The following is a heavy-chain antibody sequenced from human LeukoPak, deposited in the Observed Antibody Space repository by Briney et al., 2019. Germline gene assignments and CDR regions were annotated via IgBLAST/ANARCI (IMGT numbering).Heavy chain of an antibody. V-gene: IGHV3-7*01. Sequence: GGSLRLSCAASGFTFSSYSMSWVRQAPGKGLEWVANIKQDGSEKYYVDSVKGRFTISGDNAKNSLYLQMNSLRAEDTAVYYCARDDNWNYEDYWGQGTLVTVSS. D-gene: IGHD1-7*01. CDR2: IKQDGSEK. J-gene: IGHJ4*02. CDR3: ARDDNWNYEDY. CDR1: GFTFSSYS.